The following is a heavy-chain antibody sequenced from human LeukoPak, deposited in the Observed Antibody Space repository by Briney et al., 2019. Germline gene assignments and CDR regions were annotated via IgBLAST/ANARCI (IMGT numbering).Heavy chain of an antibody. CDR3: ARDSGGIVVVTAITNWFDP. CDR2: INPSGGST. V-gene: IGHV1-46*01. J-gene: IGHJ5*02. Sequence: ASVKVSCMASGYTFTDYYMHWVRQAPGQGLEWMGIINPSGGSTSYAQKFQGRVTMTRDTSTSTVYMELSSLRSEDTAVYYCARDSGGIVVVTAITNWFDPWGQGTLVTVSS. CDR1: GYTFTDYY. D-gene: IGHD2-21*02.